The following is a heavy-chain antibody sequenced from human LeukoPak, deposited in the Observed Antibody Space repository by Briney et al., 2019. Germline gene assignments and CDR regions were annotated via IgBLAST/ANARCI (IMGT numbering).Heavy chain of an antibody. J-gene: IGHJ4*02. CDR2: INPNSGGT. V-gene: IGHV1-2*02. D-gene: IGHD5-12*01. CDR1: GYTFTGYC. Sequence: GASVKVSCKASGYTFTGYCMHWVRQAPGQGLEWMGWINPNSGGTNYAQKFQGGVTMTRDTSISTAYMELSRLRSDDTAVYYCARVEYSGYVSDYWGQGTLVTVSS. CDR3: ARVEYSGYVSDY.